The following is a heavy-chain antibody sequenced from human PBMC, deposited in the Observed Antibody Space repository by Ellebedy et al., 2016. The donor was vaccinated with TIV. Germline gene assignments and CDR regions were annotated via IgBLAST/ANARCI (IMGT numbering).Heavy chain of an antibody. J-gene: IGHJ4*02. CDR2: IWYDGSNK. CDR1: GFTFSSYG. CDR3: ARDLRYCSSTSCYFDY. V-gene: IGHV3-33*01. Sequence: GESLKISCAASGFTFSSYGMHWVRQAPGKGLEWVAVIWYDGSNKYYADSVKGRFTISRDNSKNTLYLQMNSLRAEDTAVYYCARDLRYCSSTSCYFDYWGQGTLVTVSS. D-gene: IGHD2-2*01.